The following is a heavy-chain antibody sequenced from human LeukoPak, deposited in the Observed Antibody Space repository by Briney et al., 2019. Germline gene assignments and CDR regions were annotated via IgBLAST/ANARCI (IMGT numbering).Heavy chain of an antibody. CDR1: GFPFSDYS. CDR2: IGIDSGNT. CDR3: ARDHNYAFDN. Sequence: PGGSLRPSCTASGFPFSDYSMDWVRQAPGKGLEWISYIGIDSGNTKYAASVTGRFTVSADNAKNSLFLQMNSLRVEDTAVYYCARDHNYAFDNWGQGTLVSVSS. J-gene: IGHJ4*02. D-gene: IGHD1-1*01. V-gene: IGHV3-48*04.